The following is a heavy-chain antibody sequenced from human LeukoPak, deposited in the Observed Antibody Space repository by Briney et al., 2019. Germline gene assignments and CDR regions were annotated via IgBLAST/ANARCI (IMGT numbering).Heavy chain of an antibody. CDR3: TRYGSGSNHKDPFDY. J-gene: IGHJ4*02. CDR1: GFTFSRFG. CDR2: IRYDGSDK. V-gene: IGHV3-30*02. Sequence: GGSLRLSCAASGFTFSRFGMHWVRHAPGKGLEWVAFIRYDGSDKYYSDSVKGRFTISRDNSKNTLYLQMNSLRTEDTAVYYCTRYGSGSNHKDPFDYWGQGTLVTVSS. D-gene: IGHD3-10*01.